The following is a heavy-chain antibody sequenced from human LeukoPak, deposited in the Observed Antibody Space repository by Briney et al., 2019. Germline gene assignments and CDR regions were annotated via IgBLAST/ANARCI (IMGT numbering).Heavy chain of an antibody. CDR2: ISWNSGSL. CDR1: GFTFDDYA. V-gene: IGHV3-9*01. CDR3: AKDIGQVDAFDI. Sequence: GGSLRFSCAASGFTFDDYAMHWVRQAPGKGLEWVSGISWNSGSLGYADHMKGRFTISRDNAKNCLYLQMNSLRAEDTALYYCAKDIGQVDAFDIWSQGTMVTVSS. J-gene: IGHJ3*02.